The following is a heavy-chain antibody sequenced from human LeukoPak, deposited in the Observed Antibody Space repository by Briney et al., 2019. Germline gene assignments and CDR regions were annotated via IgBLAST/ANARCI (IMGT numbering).Heavy chain of an antibody. J-gene: IGHJ6*02. Sequence: GGSLRLSCAASGFTFSSYAMHWVRQAPGKGLEWVAVISYDGSNKYYAYSVKGRFTISRDNSKNTLYLQMNSLRAEDTDVYYCAKVVTRQDHYGMDVWGQGTTVTVSS. D-gene: IGHD4-11*01. V-gene: IGHV3-30-3*01. CDR1: GFTFSSYA. CDR2: ISYDGSNK. CDR3: AKVVTRQDHYGMDV.